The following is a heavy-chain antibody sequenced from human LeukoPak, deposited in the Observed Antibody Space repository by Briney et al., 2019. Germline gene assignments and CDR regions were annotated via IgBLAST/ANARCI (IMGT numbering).Heavy chain of an antibody. CDR1: GGSISSYY. Sequence: SETLSLTCTVSGGSISSYYWSWIRQPAGKGLEWIGRIYTSGSTNYNPSLKSRVTMSVDTSKNRFSLKLSSVTAADTAVYYCARVAVAGTVSYYYYYMDVWGKGTTVTISS. CDR2: IYTSGST. J-gene: IGHJ6*03. D-gene: IGHD6-19*01. V-gene: IGHV4-4*07. CDR3: ARVAVAGTVSYYYYYMDV.